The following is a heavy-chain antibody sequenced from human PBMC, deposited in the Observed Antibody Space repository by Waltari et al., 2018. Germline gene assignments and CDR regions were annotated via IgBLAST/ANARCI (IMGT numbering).Heavy chain of an antibody. CDR3: ARRAYSGYDWDDAFDI. CDR1: GYSISSGYY. V-gene: IGHV4-38-2*01. Sequence: QVQLQESGPGLVKPSETLSLTCAVSGYSISSGYYWGWIRQPPGKGLEWIGSIYHSGNTYYNPSLKSRVTISVDTSKNQFSLKLSSVTAADTAVYYCARRAYSGYDWDDAFDIWGQGTMVTVSS. D-gene: IGHD5-12*01. CDR2: IYHSGNT. J-gene: IGHJ3*02.